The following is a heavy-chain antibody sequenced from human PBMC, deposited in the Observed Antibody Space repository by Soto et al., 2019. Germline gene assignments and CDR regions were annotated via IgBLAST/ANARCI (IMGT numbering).Heavy chain of an antibody. CDR3: ARDTAATSMIPGH. CDR1: GFTFSSYG. V-gene: IGHV3-33*01. CDR2: IGYDGSNK. D-gene: IGHD2-15*01. Sequence: QVQLVESGGGVVQPGRSLRLSCAASGFTFSSYGMHWVRQAPGKGLEWVAVIGYDGSNKYYADSVKGRFTISRDNSKNTLYLQMNSLRAEDTAVYYCARDTAATSMIPGHWGQGTLVTVSS. J-gene: IGHJ4*02.